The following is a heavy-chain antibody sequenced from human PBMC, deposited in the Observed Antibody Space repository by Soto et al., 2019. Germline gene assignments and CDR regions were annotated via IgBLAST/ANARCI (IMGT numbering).Heavy chain of an antibody. J-gene: IGHJ5*02. Sequence: SETLSLTCAVYGGSFSGYYWSWIRQPPGKGLEWIGEINHSGSTNYNPSLKSRVTISVDTSKNQFSLKLSSVTAADTAVYYCARVGRNWYALWGQGTLVTVSS. CDR1: GGSFSGYY. D-gene: IGHD1-26*01. CDR3: ARVGRNWYAL. V-gene: IGHV4-34*01. CDR2: INHSGST.